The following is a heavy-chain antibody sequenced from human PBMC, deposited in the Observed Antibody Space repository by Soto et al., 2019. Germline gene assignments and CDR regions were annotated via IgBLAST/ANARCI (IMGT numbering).Heavy chain of an antibody. CDR3: ARGSTKTRSYYGMDV. J-gene: IGHJ6*02. D-gene: IGHD2-2*01. V-gene: IGHV1-2*04. Sequence: QVQLVQSGAEVKKPGASVKVSCKASGYTFTGYYMHWVRQAPGQGLEWMGWINPNSGGTNYAQKFQGWVTMTRDTSISTAYMELSRLRSDDTVVYYCARGSTKTRSYYGMDVWGQGTTVTVSS. CDR2: INPNSGGT. CDR1: GYTFTGYY.